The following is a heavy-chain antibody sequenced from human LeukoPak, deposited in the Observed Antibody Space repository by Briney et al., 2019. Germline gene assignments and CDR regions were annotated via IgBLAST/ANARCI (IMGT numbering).Heavy chain of an antibody. CDR1: GFTLSGSA. J-gene: IGHJ3*02. V-gene: IGHV3-73*01. CDR3: TRHGGRDYYDSSEDAFDI. Sequence: GGSLRLSCAASGFTLSGSAMHWVRQASGEGLEWVGRIRSKAHSYATAYAASVKGRFTISRDDSKNTAYLQMNSLKTEDTAVYYCTRHGGRDYYDSSEDAFDIWGQGTMVIVSS. D-gene: IGHD3-22*01. CDR2: IRSKAHSYAT.